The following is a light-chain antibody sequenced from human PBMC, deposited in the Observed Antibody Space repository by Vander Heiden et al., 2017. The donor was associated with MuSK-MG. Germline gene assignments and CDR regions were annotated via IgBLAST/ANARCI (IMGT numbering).Light chain of an antibody. CDR3: AAWDDRLSIYV. CDR1: SSNIGANP. J-gene: IGLJ1*01. CDR2: GNN. Sequence: QSVLTQPPSASGTPGQRVIISCSGSSSNIGANPVNWYQQVPGTPPQLRIYGNNQRLSGVPDRFAGSRSGTSASLAISGLQSEDEADYDCAAWDDRLSIYVFGTGSQVTVL. V-gene: IGLV1-44*01.